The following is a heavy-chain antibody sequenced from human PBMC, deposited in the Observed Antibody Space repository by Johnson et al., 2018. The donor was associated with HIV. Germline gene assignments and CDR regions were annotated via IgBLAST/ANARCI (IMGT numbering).Heavy chain of an antibody. V-gene: IGHV3-30*18. D-gene: IGHD1-26*01. Sequence: QVLLVESGGGVVQPGRSLRLSCVASGFTFSSYGMHWVRQAPGKGLEWVAVISYDGNNKYYADSVKGRVTISRDNSKNTLYLQMNSLRAEDPAVYYCAKGASGSQRRGAFHIWGQGTMVTVSS. CDR1: GFTFSSYG. CDR3: AKGASGSQRRGAFHI. CDR2: ISYDGNNK. J-gene: IGHJ3*02.